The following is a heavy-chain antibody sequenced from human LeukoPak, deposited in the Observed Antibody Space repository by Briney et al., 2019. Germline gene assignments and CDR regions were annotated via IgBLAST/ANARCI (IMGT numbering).Heavy chain of an antibody. D-gene: IGHD6-13*01. V-gene: IGHV3-30-3*01. CDR1: GFTFSSYA. Sequence: GGSLRLSCAASGFTFSSYAMHWVRQAPGKGLEWVTVISYDGSDKYYADSVKGRFTISRDTSKNTLYLQMNSLRVEDTAVYYCARGGYGPRYYGMDVWGQGTTVTVSS. J-gene: IGHJ6*02. CDR3: ARGGYGPRYYGMDV. CDR2: ISYDGSDK.